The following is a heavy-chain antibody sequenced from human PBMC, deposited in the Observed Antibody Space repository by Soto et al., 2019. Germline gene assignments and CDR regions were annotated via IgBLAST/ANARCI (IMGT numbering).Heavy chain of an antibody. CDR2: IIPIFGTA. V-gene: IGHV1-69*13. CDR3: ATSGYSYGALDYYYGMDV. Sequence: SVKVSCKASGGTFSSYAISWVRQAPGQGLEWMGGIIPIFGTANYAQEFQGRVTITADESTSTAYMELSSLRSEDTAVYYCATSGYSYGALDYYYGMDVWGQGTTVTVSS. D-gene: IGHD5-18*01. CDR1: GGTFSSYA. J-gene: IGHJ6*02.